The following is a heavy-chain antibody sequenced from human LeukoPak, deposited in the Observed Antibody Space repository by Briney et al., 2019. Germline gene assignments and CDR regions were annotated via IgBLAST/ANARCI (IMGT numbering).Heavy chain of an antibody. CDR2: IYYSGSS. CDR1: GGSISSSSYY. Sequence: SETQSLTCTVSGGSISSSSYYWGWIRQTPGKGLEWIGSIYYSGSSYYNPSLRSRVTISVDTSKNQFSLKLSSVTAADTAVYYCARSPRYSTSSFDYFEYWGQGTLVTVSS. J-gene: IGHJ4*02. V-gene: IGHV4-39*01. D-gene: IGHD6-6*01. CDR3: ARSPRYSTSSFDYFEY.